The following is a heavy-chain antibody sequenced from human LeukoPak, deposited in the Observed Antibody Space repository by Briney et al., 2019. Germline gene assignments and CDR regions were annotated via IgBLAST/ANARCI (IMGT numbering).Heavy chain of an antibody. CDR1: GGSISSGSYY. CDR3: ARDAKYYYVSRTYFFFEY. Sequence: SQTLSLTCTVSGGSISSGSYYWSWIRQPAGKGLEWIGRIYTSGSTNYNPSLKSRVTMSIDTSKNQFSLKLSSVTAADTAVYYCARDAKYYYVSRTYFFFEYWGQGTLLTVSS. D-gene: IGHD3-10*01. CDR2: IYTSGST. V-gene: IGHV4-61*02. J-gene: IGHJ4*02.